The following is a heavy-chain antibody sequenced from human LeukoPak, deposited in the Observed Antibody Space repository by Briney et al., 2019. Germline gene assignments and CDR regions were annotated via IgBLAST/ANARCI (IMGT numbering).Heavy chain of an antibody. V-gene: IGHV4-39*07. J-gene: IGHJ4*02. Sequence: PSETLSLTCIVPGGSISSSNYYWAWIRQPPGRGLEWIGTFYSGGSAYYNPSLTSRVSISKDTSDNQFSLRLYSVTAADTAVYYCARKQGGTMYDVWGQGTQVTVSS. CDR3: ARKQGGTMYDV. D-gene: IGHD1-7*01. CDR2: FYSGGSA. CDR1: GGSISSSNYY.